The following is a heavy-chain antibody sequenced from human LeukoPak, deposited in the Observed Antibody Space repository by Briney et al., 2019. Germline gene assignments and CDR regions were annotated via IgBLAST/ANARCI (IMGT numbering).Heavy chain of an antibody. CDR3: ARGRGSGSYYAY. CDR2: INHSGST. CDR1: GGSFSGYY. D-gene: IGHD1-26*01. Sequence: SETLSLTCAVYGGSFSGYYWSWIRQPPGKGLEWIGEINHSGSTNYNPSLKSRVTISVDTSNNQFSLKLSSVTAADTAVYYCARGRGSGSYYAYWGQGTLVTVSS. V-gene: IGHV4-34*01. J-gene: IGHJ4*02.